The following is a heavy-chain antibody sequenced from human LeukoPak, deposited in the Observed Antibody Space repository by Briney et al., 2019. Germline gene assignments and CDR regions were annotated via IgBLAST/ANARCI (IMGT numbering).Heavy chain of an antibody. CDR1: GGSFSGYY. CDR3: ARGYNWFDP. J-gene: IGHJ5*02. Sequence: SETLSLTCAVYGGSFSGYYWSWIRQPPGKGLEWIGEINHSGSTNYNPSLKSRVTISVDTSKNLFSLKLSSVTAADTAVYYCARGYNWFDPWGQGTLVTVSS. V-gene: IGHV4-34*01. CDR2: INHSGST.